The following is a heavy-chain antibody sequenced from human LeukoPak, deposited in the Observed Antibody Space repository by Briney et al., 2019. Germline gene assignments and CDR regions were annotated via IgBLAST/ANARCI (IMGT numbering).Heavy chain of an antibody. Sequence: GGSLRLSCAASGFTFDDYAMHWVRHAPGKGLEWVSGISWNSNSIGYADSVKGRFTISRDNAKNSLYLQMNSLRAEDTAFYYCAKDWATNGYYYYYGMDVWGQGTTVTVSS. J-gene: IGHJ6*02. CDR1: GFTFDDYA. D-gene: IGHD2-8*01. CDR3: AKDWATNGYYYYYGMDV. V-gene: IGHV3-9*01. CDR2: ISWNSNSI.